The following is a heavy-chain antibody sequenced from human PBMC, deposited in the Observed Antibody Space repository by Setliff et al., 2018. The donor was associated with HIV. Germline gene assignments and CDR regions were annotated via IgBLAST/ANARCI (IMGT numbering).Heavy chain of an antibody. CDR2: INSDGSST. CDR3: ARDVKGYIYGSTYWYFDL. V-gene: IGHV3-74*01. CDR1: GFTFSNYW. D-gene: IGHD5-18*01. J-gene: IGHJ2*01. Sequence: GESLKISCAASGFTFSNYWMHWVRQAPGEGLVWVSRINSDGSSTSYADSVKGRFTISRDNAKNTLFLQMNSLRAEDTAVYYCARDVKGYIYGSTYWYFDLWGRGTLVTVSS.